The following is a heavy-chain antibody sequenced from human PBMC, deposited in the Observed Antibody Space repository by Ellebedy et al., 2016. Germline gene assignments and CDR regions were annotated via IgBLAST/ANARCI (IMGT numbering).Heavy chain of an antibody. CDR3: ARDYPSVFTGFGF. D-gene: IGHD5/OR15-5a*01. Sequence: ASVKVSCKASGYSFTSSYVLWVRQAPGQGLQWMGVLKPSDGTTIYTQKFQDRVSMTRDTSTNTIYMELSSLRSDDTAVYYCARDYPSVFTGFGFWGQGTLVIVSS. CDR1: GYSFTSSY. V-gene: IGHV1-46*01. J-gene: IGHJ5*01. CDR2: LKPSDGTT.